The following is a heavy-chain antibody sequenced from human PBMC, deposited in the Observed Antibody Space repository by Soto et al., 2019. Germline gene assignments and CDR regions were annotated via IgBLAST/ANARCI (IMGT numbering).Heavy chain of an antibody. Sequence: ASVKVSCKASGFTFTSSAVQWVRQARGQRLEWIGWIVVGSGNTNYAQKFQERVTITRDMSTSTAYMELSSLRAEDTAVYFCVKGSRPIPNVSGLVYGRYWGQGTSVTVSS. CDR1: GFTFTSSA. D-gene: IGHD6-19*01. CDR3: VKGSRPIPNVSGLVYGRY. J-gene: IGHJ4*02. CDR2: IVVGSGNT. V-gene: IGHV1-58*01.